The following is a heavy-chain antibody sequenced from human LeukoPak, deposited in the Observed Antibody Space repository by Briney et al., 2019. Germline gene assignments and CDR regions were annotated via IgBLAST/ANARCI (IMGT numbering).Heavy chain of an antibody. CDR2: ISGSGGST. V-gene: IGHV3-23*01. CDR3: AKERGYGSGSYYDY. CDR1: GFTFSSYA. D-gene: IGHD3-10*01. Sequence: VGSLRLSCAASGFTFSSYAMSWVRQAPGRGLEWVSAISGSGGSTYYADSVKGGFTISRDNSKNTLYLQMNSLRAEDTAVYYCAKERGYGSGSYYDYWGQGTLVTVSS. J-gene: IGHJ4*02.